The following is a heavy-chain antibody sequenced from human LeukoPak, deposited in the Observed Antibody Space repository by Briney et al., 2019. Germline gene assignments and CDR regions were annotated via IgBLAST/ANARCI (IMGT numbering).Heavy chain of an antibody. D-gene: IGHD2-15*01. CDR3: ARDYGGPHYFDY. CDR2: ITTATSSYI. Sequence: GGSLRLSCVPSGFTFSSHDMNWVRQAPGKGLEWVSSITTATSSYIYYADSVKGRFTISRDDAKNSLYLQMDSLRAEDTAVYYCARDYGGPHYFDYWGQGTLVTVSS. V-gene: IGHV3-21*01. CDR1: GFTFSSHD. J-gene: IGHJ4*02.